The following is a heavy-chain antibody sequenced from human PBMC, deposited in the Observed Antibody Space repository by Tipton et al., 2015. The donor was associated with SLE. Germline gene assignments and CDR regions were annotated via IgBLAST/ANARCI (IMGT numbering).Heavy chain of an antibody. CDR3: ARDLTNSGLDH. CDR2: IYTSGST. Sequence: TLSLTCTVSGGSISSGSYYWSWIRQPAGKGLEWIGRIYTSGSTNYNPSLKSRVTISVDTSKNQFSLKLSSVTAADTAVYYCARDLTNSGLDHWGQGTLVTVSS. J-gene: IGHJ4*02. D-gene: IGHD4-11*01. V-gene: IGHV4-61*02. CDR1: GGSISSGSYY.